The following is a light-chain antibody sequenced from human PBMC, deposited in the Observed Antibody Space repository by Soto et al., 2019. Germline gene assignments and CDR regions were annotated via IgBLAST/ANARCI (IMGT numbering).Light chain of an antibody. CDR2: GAS. J-gene: IGKJ3*01. Sequence: DIVLTQSPGTLSLSPGERATLSCRASQSVSSSYLAWYQQKPGQAPRLLIYGASTRATGIPDRFIGSGSGTDFTLTISRLEPEDFAVYYCQQDGSSPRAFGPGTKVDIK. V-gene: IGKV3-20*01. CDR3: QQDGSSPRA. CDR1: QSVSSSY.